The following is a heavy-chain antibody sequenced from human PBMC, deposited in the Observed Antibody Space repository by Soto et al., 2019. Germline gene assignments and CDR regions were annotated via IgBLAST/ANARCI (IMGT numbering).Heavy chain of an antibody. D-gene: IGHD4-17*01. J-gene: IGHJ1*01. Sequence: QITLKESGPTLVKPTQTLTLTCTFSGFSLTTSGVGVGWIRQSPGKAPEWLALIYWDDDKRFSPSLKSRLTSTKDTSKNQVVLTMTNMDPVDTATYYCAHTPNPSVTTSAEFFQHWGQGTLVTVSS. V-gene: IGHV2-5*02. CDR1: GFSLTTSGVG. CDR3: AHTPNPSVTTSAEFFQH. CDR2: IYWDDDK.